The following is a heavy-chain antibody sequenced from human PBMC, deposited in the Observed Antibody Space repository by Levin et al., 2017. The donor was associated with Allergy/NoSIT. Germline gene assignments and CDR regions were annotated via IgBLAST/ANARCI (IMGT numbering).Heavy chain of an antibody. D-gene: IGHD3-10*01. J-gene: IGHJ6*03. CDR3: ARGSLLRGSGSYYYDYYMDV. CDR1: GGSISSYY. CDR2: IYYSGST. V-gene: IGHV4-59*01. Sequence: SETLSLTCTVSGGSISSYYWSWIRQPPGKGLEWIGYIYYSGSTNYNPSLKSRVTISVDTSKNQFSLKLSSVTAADTAVYYCARGSLLRGSGSYYYDYYMDVWGKGTTVTVSS.